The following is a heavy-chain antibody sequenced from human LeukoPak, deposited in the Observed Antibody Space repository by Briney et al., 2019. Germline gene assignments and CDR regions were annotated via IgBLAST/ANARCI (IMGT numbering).Heavy chain of an antibody. V-gene: IGHV1-8*03. J-gene: IGHJ6*03. CDR1: GYTFTSYD. Sequence: ASVKVSCKASGYTFTSYDINWVRQATGQGLEWMGWMNPNSGNTGYAQKFQGRVTITRNTSISTAYMELSSLRSEDTAVYYCARVGVAGRVRYYYYMDVWGKGTTVTVSS. CDR3: ARVGVAGRVRYYYYMDV. CDR2: MNPNSGNT. D-gene: IGHD6-19*01.